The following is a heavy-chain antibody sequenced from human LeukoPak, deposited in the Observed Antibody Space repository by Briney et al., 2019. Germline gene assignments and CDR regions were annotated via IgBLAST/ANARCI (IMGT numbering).Heavy chain of an antibody. D-gene: IGHD3-10*01. CDR1: GFSLSSYA. V-gene: IGHV3-23*01. CDR3: ARDDYGSGSWNDY. CDR2: TSSSDAGK. Sequence: PGGSLRLSCTVSGFSLSSYALSWVRRAPGKGLEWVSATSSSDAGKYYADSVKGRFTISRDNSKNTLYLQMNSLRAEDTALYYCARDDYGSGSWNDYWGQGTLVTVSS. J-gene: IGHJ4*02.